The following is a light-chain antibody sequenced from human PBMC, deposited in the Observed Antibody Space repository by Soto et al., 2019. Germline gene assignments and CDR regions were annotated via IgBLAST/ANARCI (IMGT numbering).Light chain of an antibody. CDR1: QSISSW. CDR3: QQYNSYSS. CDR2: DAS. Sequence: IQLTQSRSSVSASVGDRVSITCPASQSISSWLAWYQQKPGKAPKLLIYDASSLESGVPSRFSGSGSGTEFTLTISSLQPDDFATYYCQQYNSYSSFGQGTKVDNK. J-gene: IGKJ1*01. V-gene: IGKV1-5*01.